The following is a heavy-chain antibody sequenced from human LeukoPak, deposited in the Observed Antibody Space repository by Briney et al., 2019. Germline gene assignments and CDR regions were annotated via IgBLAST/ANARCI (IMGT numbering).Heavy chain of an antibody. D-gene: IGHD2-15*01. CDR2: INPNSGGT. CDR1: GYTFTGYY. J-gene: IGHJ6*03. Sequence: ASVKVSYKASGYTFTGYYMHWVRQAPGQGLEWMGRINPNSGGTNYAQRFQGRVTMTRDTSINTAYMELSRLRSDDTAVYYCARGRNYCSGGSCYYMDVWGKGTTVTVSS. CDR3: ARGRNYCSGGSCYYMDV. V-gene: IGHV1-2*06.